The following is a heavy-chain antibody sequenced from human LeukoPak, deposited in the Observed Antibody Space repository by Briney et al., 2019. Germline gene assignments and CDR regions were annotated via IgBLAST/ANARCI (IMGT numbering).Heavy chain of an antibody. V-gene: IGHV3-30*04. CDR2: ISYDGSNK. Sequence: GGSLRLSCAASGFTFSSYAMHWVRQAPGKGLEWVAVISYDGSNKYYADSVKGRFTISRDNSKNTLYLQMNSLRAEDTAVSYCAREYSGYINYPYYYYYYMDVWGKGTTVTISS. CDR1: GFTFSSYA. J-gene: IGHJ6*03. D-gene: IGHD5-12*01. CDR3: AREYSGYINYPYYYYYYMDV.